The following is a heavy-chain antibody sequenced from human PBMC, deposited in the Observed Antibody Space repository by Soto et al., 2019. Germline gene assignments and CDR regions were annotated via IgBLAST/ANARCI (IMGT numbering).Heavy chain of an antibody. CDR1: GFTFDDYA. Sequence: EVQLVESGGGLVQPGRSLRLSCAASGFTFDDYAMHWVRQAPGKGLEWVSGISWNSGSIGYADSVKGRFTISRDNAKNSLYLQMNSLRAEDTGLYYCAKVISDDYFDYWGQGTLVTVSS. J-gene: IGHJ4*02. V-gene: IGHV3-9*01. CDR3: AKVISDDYFDY. CDR2: ISWNSGSI. D-gene: IGHD1-26*01.